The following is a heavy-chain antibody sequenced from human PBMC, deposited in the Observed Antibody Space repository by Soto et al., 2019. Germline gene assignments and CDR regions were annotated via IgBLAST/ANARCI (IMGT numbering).Heavy chain of an antibody. CDR2: IYYSGST. V-gene: IGHV4-39*01. CDR1: GGSISSSSYY. Sequence: PSETLSLTCTVSGGSISSSSYYWGWIRQPPGKGLEWIGSIYYSGSTYYNPSLKSRVTISVDTSKNQFSLKLSSVTAADTAVYYCARLTLLWFGESYGMDVWGQGTTVTVSS. J-gene: IGHJ6*02. CDR3: ARLTLLWFGESYGMDV. D-gene: IGHD3-10*01.